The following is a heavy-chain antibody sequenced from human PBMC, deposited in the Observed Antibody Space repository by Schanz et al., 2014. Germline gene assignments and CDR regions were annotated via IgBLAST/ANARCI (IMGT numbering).Heavy chain of an antibody. Sequence: EVQLLESGGGLVQPGGSLRLSCLASGFAFSSYGMNWLRQAPGKGLEWVSVIGVDGTTTYYADSVKGRFTISRDNSKNTLYLQMNSLRAEDAPVYYCAKYRGYYRVSGSYQEREYWGQGTLVTVSS. CDR2: IGVDGTTT. D-gene: IGHD3-10*01. CDR1: GFAFSSYG. CDR3: AKYRGYYRVSGSYQEREY. V-gene: IGHV3-23*01. J-gene: IGHJ4*02.